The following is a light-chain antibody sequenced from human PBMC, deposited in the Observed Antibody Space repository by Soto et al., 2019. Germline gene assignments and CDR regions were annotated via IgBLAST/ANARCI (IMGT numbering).Light chain of an antibody. J-gene: IGKJ1*01. CDR3: QQSYSTPWT. V-gene: IGKV1-39*01. Sequence: DIQMTQSPSSLSASVGDRVIITCRASQRISTFVNWYQQTPGKAPRLLMYAASSLQTGIPSRFSGSRSRSEFTLTIRTLQPEDFATYFCQQSYSTPWTFGQGTKVEIK. CDR2: AAS. CDR1: QRISTF.